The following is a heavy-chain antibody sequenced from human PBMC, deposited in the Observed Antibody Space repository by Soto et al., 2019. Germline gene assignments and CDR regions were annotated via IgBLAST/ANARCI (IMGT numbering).Heavy chain of an antibody. CDR2: ISYDGSNK. J-gene: IGHJ3*02. CDR3: ARDRLWFGELLSGDAFDI. Sequence: ESGGGVVQPGRSLRLSCAASGFTFSSYAMHWVRQAPGKGLEWVAVISYDGSNKYYADSVKGRFTISRDNSKNTLYLQMNSLRAEDTAVYYCARDRLWFGELLSGDAFDIWGQGTMVTVSS. V-gene: IGHV3-30-3*01. CDR1: GFTFSSYA. D-gene: IGHD3-10*01.